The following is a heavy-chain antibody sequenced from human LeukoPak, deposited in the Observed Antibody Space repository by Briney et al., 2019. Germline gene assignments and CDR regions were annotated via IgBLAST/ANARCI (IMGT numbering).Heavy chain of an antibody. D-gene: IGHD6-19*01. V-gene: IGHV3-7*03. CDR3: TRDLAAVPGPRMDV. J-gene: IGHJ6*02. CDR1: GFSFSSYY. CDR2: ISPDGNER. Sequence: GGSLRLSCAASGFSFSSYYMSWVRQAPGKGLEWVALISPDGNERYYVDSVKGRFTISRDNARNSLYLQMDSLRGDDTAMYFCTRDLAAVPGPRMDVWGQGTTVTVSS.